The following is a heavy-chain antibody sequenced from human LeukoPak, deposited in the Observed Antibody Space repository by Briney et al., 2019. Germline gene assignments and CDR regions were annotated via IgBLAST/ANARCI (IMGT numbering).Heavy chain of an antibody. J-gene: IGHJ4*02. V-gene: IGHV3-30*02. D-gene: IGHD2-2*01. CDR1: RFTVSRYG. CDR2: IRYDGSDN. CDR3: ARHRYPAAREFDS. Sequence: GGSLRLSCAASRFTVSRYGMHWVRQTPGKGLEWVAFIRYDGSDNFYADSVKGRFTISRDNAKNTLYLQMNSLRAEDTAVYYCARHRYPAAREFDSWGLGTLVTVSS.